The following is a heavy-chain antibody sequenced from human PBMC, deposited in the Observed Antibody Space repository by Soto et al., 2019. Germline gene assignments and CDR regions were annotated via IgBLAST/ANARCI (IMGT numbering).Heavy chain of an antibody. V-gene: IGHV4-30-2*01. J-gene: IGHJ5*02. Sequence: QLQLQESGSGLVRPSQTLSLTCAVSGGSISSRGYSWNWIRQPPGKGLEWIGDISHSGSTLYNPSLKSRVTISVDKSKIQFSLKLTSVTAADTAVYYCARDQLEGNWFDPWGQGTLVTVSS. CDR2: ISHSGST. CDR3: ARDQLEGNWFDP. D-gene: IGHD1-1*01. CDR1: GGSISSRGYS.